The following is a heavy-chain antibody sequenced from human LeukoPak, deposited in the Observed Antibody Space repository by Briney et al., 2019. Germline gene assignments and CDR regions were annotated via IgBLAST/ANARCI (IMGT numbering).Heavy chain of an antibody. Sequence: GGSLRLSCAASVFTFSNYDMHWVRQAPGKGLEWVAVIWYDGRNKYYADSVKGRFTISRDNSKSTLYLQMNSLRADDTAVYYCARAPGRDLDYWGQGTLVTVSS. CDR2: IWYDGRNK. J-gene: IGHJ4*02. D-gene: IGHD3-3*01. V-gene: IGHV3-33*01. CDR1: VFTFSNYD. CDR3: ARAPGRDLDY.